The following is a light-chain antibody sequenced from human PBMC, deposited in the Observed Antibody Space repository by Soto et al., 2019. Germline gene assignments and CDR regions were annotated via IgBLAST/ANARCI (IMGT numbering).Light chain of an antibody. J-gene: IGLJ2*01. CDR1: SGHSSYA. Sequence: QLVLTQSPSASASLGASVKLTCTLSSGHSSYAIAWHQQQTEKGPRYLMKLNSDGSHSKGDGIPDRFSGSSSGAERHLTISILQSEDEADYYCQTWGTAIHDVVFGGGTKLTVL. V-gene: IGLV4-69*01. CDR3: QTWGTAIHDVV. CDR2: LNSDGSH.